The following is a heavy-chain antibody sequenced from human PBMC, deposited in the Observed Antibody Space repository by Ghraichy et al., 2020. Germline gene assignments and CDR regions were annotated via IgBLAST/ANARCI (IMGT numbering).Heavy chain of an antibody. D-gene: IGHD2-2*01. V-gene: IGHV4-59*08. Sequence: SETLSLTCTVSGGSISTYYWNWIWQPPGKGLEWIGYIYYSGSTNYNPSLESRVTISLDTSKNQFSLRLTSVTAADTAVYYCARRICSSTFCYPPEDNWLDPWGQGILVTVSS. CDR1: GGSISTYY. CDR2: IYYSGST. J-gene: IGHJ5*02. CDR3: ARRICSSTFCYPPEDNWLDP.